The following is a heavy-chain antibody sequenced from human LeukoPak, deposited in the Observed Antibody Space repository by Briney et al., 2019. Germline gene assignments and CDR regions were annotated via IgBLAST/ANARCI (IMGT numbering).Heavy chain of an antibody. Sequence: GASVKVSCKTSGYSFTNYGITWVRQAPGQGLEWMGWISGYNSKTFYAQKFQGRVTMTTDTSTSTVYMELRSLRSDDTAVYYCCRGSYYDYWGQGTLVTVSS. CDR1: GYSFTNYG. CDR2: ISGYNSKT. V-gene: IGHV1-18*01. J-gene: IGHJ4*02. CDR3: CRGSYYDY. D-gene: IGHD1-26*01.